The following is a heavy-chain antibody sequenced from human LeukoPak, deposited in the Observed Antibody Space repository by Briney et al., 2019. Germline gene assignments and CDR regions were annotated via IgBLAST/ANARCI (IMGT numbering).Heavy chain of an antibody. Sequence: GASVKVSCKASGYTFTGYYMHWVRQAPGQGLEWMGRINPNSGGTNYAQKFQGRVTMTRDTSISTAYMELSRLRSDDTAVYYCATIPMYSGSYSYAFDIWGPRTMVTVSS. CDR2: INPNSGGT. D-gene: IGHD1-26*01. V-gene: IGHV1-2*06. CDR1: GYTFTGYY. J-gene: IGHJ3*02. CDR3: ATIPMYSGSYSYAFDI.